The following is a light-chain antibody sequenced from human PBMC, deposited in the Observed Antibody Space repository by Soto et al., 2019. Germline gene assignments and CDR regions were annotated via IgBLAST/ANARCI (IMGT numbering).Light chain of an antibody. V-gene: IGKV1-39*01. Sequence: IHMTQSPSSLSASVGDIVTVTCRAGQSIFSSLNWYQQRPGKAPTLLIYAASSLQSGVPSRFRGSGYGTDFALTISSLQPGDFATYYCQQYYSPLTFGGGTK. CDR2: AAS. J-gene: IGKJ4*01. CDR1: QSIFSS. CDR3: QQYYSPLT.